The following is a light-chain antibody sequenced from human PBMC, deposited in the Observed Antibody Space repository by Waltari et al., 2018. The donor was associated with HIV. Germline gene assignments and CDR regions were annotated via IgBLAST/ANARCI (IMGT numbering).Light chain of an antibody. Sequence: EIVLTQSTATLSLSPGERATLACGASHSVGSLIAWYQQKPGQAPRLLIYDASNRATGIPARFSGSGSGTDFTLTISSLEPEDFAVYYCQQRSAWPLTFGGGTKVEIK. CDR1: HSVGSL. CDR3: QQRSAWPLT. CDR2: DAS. J-gene: IGKJ4*01. V-gene: IGKV3-11*01.